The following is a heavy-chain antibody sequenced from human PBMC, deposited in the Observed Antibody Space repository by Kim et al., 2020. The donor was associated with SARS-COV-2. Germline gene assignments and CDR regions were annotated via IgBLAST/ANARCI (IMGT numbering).Heavy chain of an antibody. V-gene: IGHV3-74*01. CDR3: ASPGGAAAGSYYYYGMDV. CDR2: INSDGSST. J-gene: IGHJ6*02. Sequence: GGSLRLSCAASGFTFSSYWMHWVRQAPGKGLGWVSRINSDGSSTSYADSVKGRFTISRDNAKNTLYLQMNSLRAEDTAVYYCASPGGAAAGSYYYYGMDVWGQGTTVTVSS. D-gene: IGHD6-13*01. CDR1: GFTFSSYW.